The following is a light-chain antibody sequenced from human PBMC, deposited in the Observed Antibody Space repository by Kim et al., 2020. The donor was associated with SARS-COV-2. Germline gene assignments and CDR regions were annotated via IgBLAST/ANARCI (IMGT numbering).Light chain of an antibody. Sequence: DIVMTQSPDSLAVSLGERATINCKSSQSVLYTSNNKNYLAWYQQKPGQPPKLLIYWASTRESGVPDRFSGSGSGTDFTLTINSLQAEDVAVYYCQQYYSTPRWTFGQGTKVDIK. V-gene: IGKV4-1*01. J-gene: IGKJ1*01. CDR3: QQYYSTPRWT. CDR1: QSVLYTSNNKNY. CDR2: WAS.